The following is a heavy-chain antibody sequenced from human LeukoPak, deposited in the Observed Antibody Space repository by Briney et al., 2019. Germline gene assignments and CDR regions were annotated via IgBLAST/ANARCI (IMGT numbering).Heavy chain of an antibody. CDR2: ISAYNGNT. CDR1: GYTFTSYG. Sequence: ASVKVSCKASGYTFTSYGISWVRQAPGQGLEWMGWISAYNGNTNYAQKFQGRVTTTTDTSTSTAYMELRSLRSDDTAVYYCARSGYYDSSGYYYSYYGMDVWGQGTTVTVSS. D-gene: IGHD3-22*01. J-gene: IGHJ6*02. CDR3: ARSGYYDSSGYYYSYYGMDV. V-gene: IGHV1-18*01.